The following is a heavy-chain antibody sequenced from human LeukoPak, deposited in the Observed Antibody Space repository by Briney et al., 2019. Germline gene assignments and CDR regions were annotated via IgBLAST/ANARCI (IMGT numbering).Heavy chain of an antibody. CDR3: ARSIYDYVWGSYRFGMEVGLDY. CDR1: GYTFTSYG. V-gene: IGHV1-18*01. CDR2: ISAYNGNT. Sequence: GASVKVSCKASGYTFTSYGISWVRQAPGQGLEWMGWISAYNGNTNYAQKLQGRVTMTTDTSTSTAYMELRSLRSDDTAVYYCARSIYDYVWGSYRFGMEVGLDYWGQGTLVTVSS. D-gene: IGHD3-16*02. J-gene: IGHJ4*02.